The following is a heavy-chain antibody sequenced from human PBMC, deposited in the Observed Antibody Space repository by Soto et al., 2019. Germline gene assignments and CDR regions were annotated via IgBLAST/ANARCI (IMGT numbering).Heavy chain of an antibody. CDR3: ARDHGGGGLTLEY. CDR2: ISNSGRIT. Sequence: QVHLEESGGGLVKPGGSLRLSCRASGFTFSDYYMSWIRQAPGKGLEWVADISNSGRITHHADSVEGRFTIYRDNAKDSLFLQLNNLRPEDSAIYYCARDHGGGGLTLEYWGQRTLVTVSS. V-gene: IGHV3-11*01. D-gene: IGHD3-16*01. J-gene: IGHJ4*02. CDR1: GFTFSDYY.